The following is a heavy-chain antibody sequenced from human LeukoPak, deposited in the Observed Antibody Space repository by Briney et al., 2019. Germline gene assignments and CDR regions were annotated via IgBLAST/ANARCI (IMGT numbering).Heavy chain of an antibody. CDR1: GFTFSDYY. Sequence: GALRLSCAASGFTFSDYYMSWIRQAPGKGLEWVSYISSSGSTIYYADSVKGRFTISRDNAKNSLYLQMNSLRAEDTAVYYCARTVVPAAPEPDWFDPWGQGTLVTASS. J-gene: IGHJ5*02. CDR2: ISSSGSTI. CDR3: ARTVVPAAPEPDWFDP. V-gene: IGHV3-11*01. D-gene: IGHD2-2*01.